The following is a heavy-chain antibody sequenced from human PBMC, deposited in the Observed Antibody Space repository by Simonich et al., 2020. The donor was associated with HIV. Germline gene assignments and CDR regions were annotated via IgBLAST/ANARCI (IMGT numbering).Heavy chain of an antibody. D-gene: IGHD3-22*01. V-gene: IGHV2-5*02. J-gene: IGHJ1*01. Sequence: QITLKESGPTLVKPTQTLTLTCTFSGFSLSTSEVGVVWIRQPPGKALDWLALIYWDDDKRYNPSLKSRLTITKDTSKNQVVLTMTNMDPVDTATYYCAHLYDSSGYYYVFFQHWGQGTLVTVSS. CDR1: GFSLSTSEVG. CDR3: AHLYDSSGYYYVFFQH. CDR2: IYWDDDK.